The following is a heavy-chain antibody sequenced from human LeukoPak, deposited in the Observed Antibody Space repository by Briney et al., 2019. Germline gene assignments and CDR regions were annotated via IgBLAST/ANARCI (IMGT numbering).Heavy chain of an antibody. CDR1: GFTFSDYY. D-gene: IGHD2-2*01. Sequence: GGSLRLSCAASGFTFSDYYMSWIRQAPGKGLEWVSYISSSGSTIYYADSVKGRFTISRDNAKNSLYLQMNSLRAEDTAVYYCARDRCSSTGCYEVTWFDPWGQGTLVTVSS. V-gene: IGHV3-11*04. J-gene: IGHJ5*02. CDR2: ISSSGSTI. CDR3: ARDRCSSTGCYEVTWFDP.